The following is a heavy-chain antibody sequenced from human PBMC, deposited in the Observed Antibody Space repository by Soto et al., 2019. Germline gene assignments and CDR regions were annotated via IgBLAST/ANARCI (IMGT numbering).Heavy chain of an antibody. D-gene: IGHD6-19*01. V-gene: IGHV1-46*01. Sequence: ASVKVSCKASGYTFTSYYMHWVRQAPGQGLEWMGIINPSGGNTHYAQKLQGRVTMTTDTSTSTAYMELRSLRSDDTAVYYCARKQWLIERGFGFWGQGTLVTVSS. CDR3: ARKQWLIERGFGF. CDR1: GYTFTSYY. J-gene: IGHJ4*02. CDR2: INPSGGNT.